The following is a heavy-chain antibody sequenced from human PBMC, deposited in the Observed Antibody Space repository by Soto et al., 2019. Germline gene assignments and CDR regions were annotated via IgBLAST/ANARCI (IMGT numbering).Heavy chain of an antibody. J-gene: IGHJ4*02. V-gene: IGHV2-5*02. CDR1: GFSLSTDGVG. D-gene: IGHD2-15*01. CDR2: IFWDGDK. Sequence: QITLKESGPTLMKTTQTLTLTCTFSGFSLSTDGVGVGWIRQPPGKAPEWLALIFWDGDKRDSPSLKSRLTITTDTSKNLVVLIMTNMDPVDTATFYCAHSQRRNRCSGGNCYHFDSWGQGTLVTVSS. CDR3: AHSQRRNRCSGGNCYHFDS.